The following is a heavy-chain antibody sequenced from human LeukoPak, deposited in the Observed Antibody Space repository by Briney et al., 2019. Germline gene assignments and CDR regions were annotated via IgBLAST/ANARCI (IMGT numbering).Heavy chain of an antibody. Sequence: GGSLRLSCAASGFTFSSYSRNWVREAPGKGLEWVSSISSSSSYIYYADSVKGRFTISGDNAKNSLYLQMNSLRAEDTAVYYCARVGRYGDYYYYGMDVWGQGTTVTASS. V-gene: IGHV3-21*01. J-gene: IGHJ6*02. CDR1: GFTFSSYS. CDR2: ISSSSSYI. CDR3: ARVGRYGDYYYYGMDV. D-gene: IGHD4-17*01.